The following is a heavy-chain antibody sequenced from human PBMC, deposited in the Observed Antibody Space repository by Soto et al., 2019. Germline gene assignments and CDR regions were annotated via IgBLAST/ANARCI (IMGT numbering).Heavy chain of an antibody. D-gene: IGHD3-22*01. CDR1: GFTFDDYT. Sequence: EAQLGESGGVVVQPGGSLILSCAAYGFTFDDYTMYCVRQGPVKGLEWVSLITWAGRRAQYSDSVNGRFTISRYNSKDYLDLQIISLETDDTALSYCAKATIDQSSAYHTIHWFGTWAQGTLVTVAS. CDR3: AKATIDQSSAYHTIHWFGT. V-gene: IGHV3-43*01. CDR2: ITWAGRRA. J-gene: IGHJ4*02.